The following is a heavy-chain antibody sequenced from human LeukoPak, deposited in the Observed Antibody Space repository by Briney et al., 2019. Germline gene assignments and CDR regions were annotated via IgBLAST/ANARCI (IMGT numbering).Heavy chain of an antibody. CDR1: GYTFTDYY. J-gene: IGHJ4*02. D-gene: IGHD4-17*01. V-gene: IGHV1-2*04. Sequence: ASVKVSCKASGYTFTDYYMHWVRQAPGQGLEWMGWINPDSGGTNYAQRFQGWVTMTRDTSISTVYMEVSRLRSADTAIYYCARDAETMTAVTTLYYFDYWGQGTLVTVSS. CDR3: ARDAETMTAVTTLYYFDY. CDR2: INPDSGGT.